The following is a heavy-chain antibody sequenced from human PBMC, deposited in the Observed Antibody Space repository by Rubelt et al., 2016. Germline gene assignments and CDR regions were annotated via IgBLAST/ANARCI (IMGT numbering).Heavy chain of an antibody. D-gene: IGHD5-18*01. CDR1: GFTFSSYA. CDR2: ISSDGSDK. CDR3: ARGRGSTYGYEDY. Sequence: VQLVESGGGLVQPGGSLRLSCAASGFTFSSYAMHWVRQAPGKGLEWVAVISSDGSDKNSADSVKGRCTISRDNSKNTLYLQMRSLRADDTAVYYCARGRGSTYGYEDYWGQGTLVTVSS. V-gene: IGHV3-30*04. J-gene: IGHJ4*02.